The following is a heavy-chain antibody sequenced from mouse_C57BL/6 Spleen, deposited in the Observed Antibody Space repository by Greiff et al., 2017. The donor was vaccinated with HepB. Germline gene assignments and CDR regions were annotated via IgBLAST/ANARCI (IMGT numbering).Heavy chain of an antibody. V-gene: IGHV1-82*01. CDR1: GYAFSSSW. J-gene: IGHJ3*01. Sequence: QVQLQQSGPELVKPGASVKISCKASGYAFSSSWMNWVKQRPGKGLEWIGRIYPGDGDTNYNGKFKGKATMTADKSSSTAYMQLSSLTSEDSAVYFCARGGELGPWFAYWGQGTLVTVSA. CDR3: ARGGELGPWFAY. CDR2: IYPGDGDT. D-gene: IGHD4-1*01.